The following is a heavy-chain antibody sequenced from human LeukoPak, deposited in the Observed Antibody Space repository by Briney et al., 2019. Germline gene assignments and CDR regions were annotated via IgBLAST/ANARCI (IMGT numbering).Heavy chain of an antibody. CDR2: ISSSSSYI. V-gene: IGHV3-21*04. CDR3: AKGTKPVMTIPDY. Sequence: GGSLRLSCAASQFTFSTYTMNWVRQAPGKGLEWVSSISSSSSYIYYADSVKGRFTISRDNAKNSLFLQMNSLRAEDTAMYYCAKGTKPVMTIPDYWGQGILVTVSS. D-gene: IGHD1/OR15-1a*01. J-gene: IGHJ4*02. CDR1: QFTFSTYT.